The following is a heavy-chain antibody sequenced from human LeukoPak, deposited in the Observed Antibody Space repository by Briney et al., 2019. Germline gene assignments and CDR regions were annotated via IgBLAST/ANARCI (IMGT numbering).Heavy chain of an antibody. V-gene: IGHV3-30*18. Sequence: SRGSLRLSCAASGFTFSSYSMHWVRQAPGKGLEWVAVISYDGSNKYYVDSVKGRFTISRDNSKNTLYLQMNTLRAEDTAVYYCAKDYYDSSGYLDDFDIWGQGTMVTVSS. D-gene: IGHD3-22*01. CDR1: GFTFSSYS. CDR3: AKDYYDSSGYLDDFDI. J-gene: IGHJ3*02. CDR2: ISYDGSNK.